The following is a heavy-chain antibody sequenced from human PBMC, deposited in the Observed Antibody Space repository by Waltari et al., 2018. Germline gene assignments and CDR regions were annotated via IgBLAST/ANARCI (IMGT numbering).Heavy chain of an antibody. V-gene: IGHV4-38-2*01. CDR1: GYSVHNTIY. CDR2: AYNSGST. Sequence: QVLLRESGPGLVRPSETLALTCAVSGYSVHNTIYWGWIRQTPGKGLEWIGSAYNSGSTHYNPSLKSRVTISVDTSRNQFSLELRSVTAADTAIYYCAKNVTGGFFNSWGQGALVIVSS. D-gene: IGHD2-21*02. J-gene: IGHJ4*02. CDR3: AKNVTGGFFNS.